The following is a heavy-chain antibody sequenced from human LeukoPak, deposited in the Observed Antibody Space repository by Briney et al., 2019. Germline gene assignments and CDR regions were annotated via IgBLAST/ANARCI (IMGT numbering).Heavy chain of an antibody. J-gene: IGHJ5*02. CDR3: ARDSTLVYGDYVYWFDP. CDR1: GYTFTGYY. D-gene: IGHD4-17*01. CDR2: INPNSGGT. V-gene: IGHV1-2*02. Sequence: EAPVKVSCKASGYTFTGYYMHWVRQAPGQGLEWMGWINPNSGGTNYAQKFQGRVTMTRDTSISTAYMELSRLRSDDTAVCYCARDSTLVYGDYVYWFDPWGQGTLVTVSS.